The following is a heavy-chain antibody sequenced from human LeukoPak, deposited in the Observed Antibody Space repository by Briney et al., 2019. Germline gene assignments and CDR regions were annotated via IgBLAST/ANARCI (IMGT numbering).Heavy chain of an antibody. CDR2: IRYDGSNK. D-gene: IGHD2-2*01. J-gene: IGHJ4*02. V-gene: IGHV3-30*02. CDR1: GFTFSSYG. Sequence: PGGSLRLSCAASGFTFSSYGMHWARQAPGKGLEWVAFIRYDGSNKYYADSVKGRFTISRDNSKNTLYLQMNSLRAEDTAVYYCAKGDRLGYCSSTSCFGHGDYWGQGTLVTVSS. CDR3: AKGDRLGYCSSTSCFGHGDY.